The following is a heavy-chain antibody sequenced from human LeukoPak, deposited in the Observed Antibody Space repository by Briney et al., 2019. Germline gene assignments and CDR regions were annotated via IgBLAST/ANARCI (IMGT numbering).Heavy chain of an antibody. CDR2: IFFSGST. J-gene: IGHJ4*02. D-gene: IGHD3-22*01. V-gene: IGHV4-39*01. CDR1: GGSISSSSYY. Sequence: PSETLSLTCTVSGGSISSSSYYWSSIRQPPGKGLEWIGSIFFSGSTYYNPSLKSRVTISVDTSKNQFSLNLSSVTAADTAVYYCARLYYDSSGYYQICYFDYWGQGTLVTVSS. CDR3: ARLYYDSSGYYQICYFDY.